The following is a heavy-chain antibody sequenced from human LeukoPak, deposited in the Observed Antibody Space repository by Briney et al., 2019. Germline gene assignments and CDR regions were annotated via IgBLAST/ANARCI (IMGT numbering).Heavy chain of an antibody. J-gene: IGHJ5*02. D-gene: IGHD3-22*01. CDR2: IYYSGST. CDR1: GGSISSYY. Sequence: SETLSLTCTVSGGSISSYYWSWIRQPPGKGLEWIGYIYYSGSTNYNPSLKSRVTISVDTSKNQFSLKLSSVTAADTAVYYCAREMIGPREASPPLNWFDPWGQGTLVTVSS. CDR3: AREMIGPREASPPLNWFDP. V-gene: IGHV4-59*01.